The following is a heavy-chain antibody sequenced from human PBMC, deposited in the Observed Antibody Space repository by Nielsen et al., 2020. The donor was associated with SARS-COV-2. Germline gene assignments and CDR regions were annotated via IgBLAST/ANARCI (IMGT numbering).Heavy chain of an antibody. Sequence: SLKISCAASGFTFDDYAMHWVRQAPGKGLEWVSGISWNSGSIAYAASVNGRFTVSRDNAKNSLYLQMNNLRDEDTAVYYCASDPSYASSWLHYFDFWGQGTLVTVSS. V-gene: IGHV3-9*01. CDR3: ASDPSYASSWLHYFDF. J-gene: IGHJ4*02. CDR2: ISWNSGSI. D-gene: IGHD5-12*01. CDR1: GFTFDDYA.